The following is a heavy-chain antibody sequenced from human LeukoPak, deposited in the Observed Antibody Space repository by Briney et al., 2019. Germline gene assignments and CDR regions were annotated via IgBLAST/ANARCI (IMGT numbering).Heavy chain of an antibody. CDR2: IKQDGSEK. D-gene: IGHD6-19*01. J-gene: IGHJ6*04. CDR1: GFTFINYW. V-gene: IGHV3-7*01. Sequence: GGSLRLSCAASGFTFINYWMTWVRQAPGKGLEWVANIKQDGSEKYYVDSVKGRFTISRDNAKNSLFLQMNSLRAEDTAVYYCARDGDTSGLDVWGKGTTVTVSS. CDR3: ARDGDTSGLDV.